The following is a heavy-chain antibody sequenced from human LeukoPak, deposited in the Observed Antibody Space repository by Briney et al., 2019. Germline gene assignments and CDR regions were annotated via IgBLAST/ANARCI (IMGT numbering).Heavy chain of an antibody. V-gene: IGHV3-74*01. J-gene: IGHJ3*02. CDR1: GFTFSTYW. Sequence: GGSLRLSCAASGFTFSTYWMHWVRQAPGKGLVCVLRISSDGSSTSYADSVKGRFTISRDNAKNTLYLQMNNLSAEDTAAYYCARDRGYAFDIWGQGTMVTVSS. D-gene: IGHD5-12*01. CDR3: ARDRGYAFDI. CDR2: ISSDGSST.